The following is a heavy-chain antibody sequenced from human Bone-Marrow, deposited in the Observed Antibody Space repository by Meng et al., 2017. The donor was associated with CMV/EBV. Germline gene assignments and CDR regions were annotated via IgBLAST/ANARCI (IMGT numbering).Heavy chain of an antibody. CDR1: GFTFGDYS. V-gene: IGHV3-49*04. Sequence: GGSLRLSCSASGFTFGDYSMNWVRQAPGKGLEWVGFIRGDSFGGTTDYAASLKGRFTISKDDSKSIVYLHMNSLESEDTGMYYCNRWAGDTSYSCCWGQGTLVTVSS. J-gene: IGHJ4*02. CDR3: NRWAGDTSYSCC. CDR2: IRGDSFGGTT. D-gene: IGHD1-26*01.